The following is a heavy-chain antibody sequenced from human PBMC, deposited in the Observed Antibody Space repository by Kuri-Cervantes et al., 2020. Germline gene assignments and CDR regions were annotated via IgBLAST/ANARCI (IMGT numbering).Heavy chain of an antibody. CDR2: IWYDGSNK. CDR1: GLTFSSYG. Sequence: GGSLRLSCAASGLTFSSYGMHWVRQAPGKGLEWVAVIWYDGSNKYYADSVKGRFTISRDNSKNTLYLQMNSLRAEDTAVYYCARDPRPSYYDFWSGSYGMDVWGQGTTVTVSS. J-gene: IGHJ6*02. CDR3: ARDPRPSYYDFWSGSYGMDV. V-gene: IGHV3-33*01. D-gene: IGHD3-3*01.